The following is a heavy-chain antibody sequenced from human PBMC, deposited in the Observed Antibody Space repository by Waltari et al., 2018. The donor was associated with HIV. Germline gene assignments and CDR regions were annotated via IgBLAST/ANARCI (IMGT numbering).Heavy chain of an antibody. V-gene: IGHV1-8*02. CDR1: GYSSTRFD. D-gene: IGHD3-3*01. CDR3: TKGRRGALFGDE. Sequence: QVQLVQSVAEINKPTASVRVSCPASGYSSTRFDINWVRRAPGRGLEWVGWMNPDNGDAGYGHKFKGRFTLTRDTTTDTAYMDVTNLKSEDTAIYYCTKGRRGALFGDEWGQGTLVTVSS. J-gene: IGHJ4*02. CDR2: MNPDNGDA.